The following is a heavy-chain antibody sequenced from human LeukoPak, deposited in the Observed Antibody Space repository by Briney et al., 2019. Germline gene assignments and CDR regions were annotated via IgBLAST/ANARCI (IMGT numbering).Heavy chain of an antibody. CDR1: GYTFTSYG. D-gene: IGHD4-11*01. CDR3: ARAIYSNYEDNWFDP. V-gene: IGHV1-18*01. J-gene: IGHJ5*02. CDR2: ISAYNGNT. Sequence: ASVKVSCKASGYTFTSYGISWVRQAPGQGLEWMGWISAYNGNTNYAQKLQGRVTMTTDTSTSTAYMELRSLRSDDTAVYYCARAIYSNYEDNWFDPWGQGTLVTVSS.